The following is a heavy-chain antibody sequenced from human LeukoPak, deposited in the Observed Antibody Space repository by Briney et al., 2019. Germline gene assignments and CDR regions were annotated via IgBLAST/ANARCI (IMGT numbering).Heavy chain of an antibody. J-gene: IGHJ6*03. Sequence: GGSLRLSCAASGFTVSSNYMSWVRQAPGKGLEWVSVIYSGGSTYYADSVKGRFTISRDNSKNTLYLQMNSLKTEDTAVYYCTREASSNYYYYMDVWSKGTTVTVSS. D-gene: IGHD3-10*01. CDR2: IYSGGST. V-gene: IGHV3-53*01. CDR1: GFTVSSNY. CDR3: TREASSNYYYYMDV.